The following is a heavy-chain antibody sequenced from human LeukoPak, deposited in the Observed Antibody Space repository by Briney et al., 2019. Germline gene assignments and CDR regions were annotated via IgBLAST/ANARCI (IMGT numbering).Heavy chain of an antibody. V-gene: IGHV1-2*02. CDR2: INPNSGGT. D-gene: IGHD3-22*01. Sequence: ASVKVSCTASGYTFTDYYMHWVRQAPGQGLEWMGWINPNSGGTNYAQKFQGRVTMTRDTSISTAYMELSRLRSDDTAVYYCARASYYYDSSGYPGYYFDYWGQGTLVTASS. CDR3: ARASYYYDSSGYPGYYFDY. J-gene: IGHJ4*02. CDR1: GYTFTDYY.